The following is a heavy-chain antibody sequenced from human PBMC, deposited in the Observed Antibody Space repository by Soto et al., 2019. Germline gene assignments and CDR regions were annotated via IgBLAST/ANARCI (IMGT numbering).Heavy chain of an antibody. J-gene: IGHJ6*03. CDR2: IVVGSGNT. V-gene: IGHV1-58*02. Sequence: SVKVSCKASGFTFTSSAMQWVRQARGQRLEWIGWIVVGSGNTNYAQKFQERVTITRDMSTSTAYMELSSLRSEDTAVYYCAAGIHYDFWSGYPKYYYMDVWGKGTTVTLSS. D-gene: IGHD3-3*01. CDR3: AAGIHYDFWSGYPKYYYMDV. CDR1: GFTFTSSA.